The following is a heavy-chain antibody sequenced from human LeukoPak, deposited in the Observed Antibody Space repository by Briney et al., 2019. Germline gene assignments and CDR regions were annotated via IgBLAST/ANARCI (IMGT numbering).Heavy chain of an antibody. J-gene: IGHJ4*02. V-gene: IGHV1-18*01. CDR2: ISAYNGNT. D-gene: IGHD1-26*01. CDR3: ARLRGIVGATNDY. Sequence: WISAYNGNTNYAQKLQGRVTMTTDTSTSTAYMELRSLRSDDTAVYYCARLRGIVGATNDYWGQGTLVTVSS.